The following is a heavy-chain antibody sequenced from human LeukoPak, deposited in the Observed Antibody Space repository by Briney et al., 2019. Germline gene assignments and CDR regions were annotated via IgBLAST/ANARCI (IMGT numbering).Heavy chain of an antibody. CDR3: AKSGCSRTSCYVNY. CDR2: ISYNSDNI. D-gene: IGHD2-2*01. Sequence: GRSLRLSCAASGFAFDDYAMHWVRQAPGKGLEWVSGISYNSDNIDYADSVKGRFTISRDNAKNSLYLQMNSVRAEDTALYYCAKSGCSRTSCYVNYWGQGTLVTVSS. CDR1: GFAFDDYA. J-gene: IGHJ4*02. V-gene: IGHV3-9*01.